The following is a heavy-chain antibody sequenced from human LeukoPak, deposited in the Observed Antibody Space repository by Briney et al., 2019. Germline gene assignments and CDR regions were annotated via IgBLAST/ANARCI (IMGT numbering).Heavy chain of an antibody. D-gene: IGHD6-6*01. V-gene: IGHV3-33*01. J-gene: IGHJ6*02. CDR1: GFTFSSYG. CDR3: ARDYQQLAQVYYYGMDV. Sequence: QPGGSLRLSCAASGFTFSSYGMHWVRQAPGKGLEWVAVIWYDGSNKYYADSVKGRFTISRDNSENTLYLQMNSLRAEDTAVYYCARDYQQLAQVYYYGMDVWGQGTTVTVSS. CDR2: IWYDGSNK.